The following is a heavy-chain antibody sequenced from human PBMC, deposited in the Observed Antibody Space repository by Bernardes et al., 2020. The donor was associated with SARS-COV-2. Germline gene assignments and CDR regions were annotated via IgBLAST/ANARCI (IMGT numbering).Heavy chain of an antibody. CDR1: GFTFSRCA. CDR3: ARDKDIEGSIDY. V-gene: IGHV3-30-3*01. Sequence: GGSLRLSCGASGFTFSRCAMHWVRQAPGTGLEWLSVITYNGGKTFYAESVKGRFIVSRDNSRNTVTLQLNSLTIDDTAMYYCARDKDIEGSIDYWGQGALVIVSS. J-gene: IGHJ4*02. CDR2: ITYNGGKT.